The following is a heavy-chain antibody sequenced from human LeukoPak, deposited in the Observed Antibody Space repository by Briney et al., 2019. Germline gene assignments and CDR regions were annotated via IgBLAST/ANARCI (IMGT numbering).Heavy chain of an antibody. J-gene: IGHJ4*02. CDR1: GGSISSYY. Sequence: PSETLSLTCTVSGGSISSYYWSWIRQPPGEGLEWIGYIYYSGSTNYNPSLKSRVTISVDTSKNQFSLKLSSVTAADTAVYYCAVTTRELFDYWGQGTLVTVSS. D-gene: IGHD1-26*01. CDR2: IYYSGST. CDR3: AVTTRELFDY. V-gene: IGHV4-59*08.